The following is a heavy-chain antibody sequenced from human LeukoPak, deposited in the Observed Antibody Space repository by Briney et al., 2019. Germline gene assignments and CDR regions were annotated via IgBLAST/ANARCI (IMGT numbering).Heavy chain of an antibody. V-gene: IGHV4-39*01. Sequence: PSETLSLTCTVSGGSISSSSYYWGWIRQPPGKGLEWIGSIYYSGSTYYNPSLKSRVTISVDTSKNQFSLKLSSVTAADTAVYYCASLFDYCSSTSCAAFDIWGQGTMATVSS. CDR2: IYYSGST. J-gene: IGHJ3*02. D-gene: IGHD2-2*01. CDR3: ASLFDYCSSTSCAAFDI. CDR1: GGSISSSSYY.